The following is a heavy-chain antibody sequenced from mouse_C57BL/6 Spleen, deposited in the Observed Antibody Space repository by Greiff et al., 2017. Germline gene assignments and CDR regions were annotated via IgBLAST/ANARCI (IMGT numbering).Heavy chain of an antibody. J-gene: IGHJ2*01. CDR1: GYTFTSYW. V-gene: IGHV1-72*01. CDR3: ASGGPFITTVVGFDY. D-gene: IGHD1-1*01. CDR2: IDPNSGGT. Sequence: QVQLQQPGAELVKPGASVKLSCKASGYTFTSYWMHWVKQRPGRGLEWIGRIDPNSGGTKYNEKFKSKATLTVDKPSSTAYMQLSSLTSEDSAVYYCASGGPFITTVVGFDYWGQGTTLTVSS.